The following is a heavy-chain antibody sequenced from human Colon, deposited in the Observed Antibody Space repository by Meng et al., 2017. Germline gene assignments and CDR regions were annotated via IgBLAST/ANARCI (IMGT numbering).Heavy chain of an antibody. CDR1: GATINSGGYF. D-gene: IGHD2-2*01. Sequence: QVQRQESGPGLVNPSHTLSLTCTVSGATINSGGYFWTWIRQLPGKGLKWIGYIDDSGTTKYNPSLKNSLTISRDTSKNEFALKLGSVTAADTAVYYCARQVGKYWYFDVWGRGTLVTVSS. CDR3: ARQVGKYWYFDV. CDR2: IDDSGTT. J-gene: IGHJ2*01. V-gene: IGHV4-31*01.